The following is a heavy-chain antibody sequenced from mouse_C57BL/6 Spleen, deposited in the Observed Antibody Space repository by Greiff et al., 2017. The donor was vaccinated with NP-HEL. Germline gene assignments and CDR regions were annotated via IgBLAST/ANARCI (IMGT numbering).Heavy chain of an antibody. CDR2: IWSGGST. CDR3: ARGITTVVDYYAMDY. CDR1: GFSFTRYG. J-gene: IGHJ4*01. Sequence: QVQLQQSGPGLVQPSQRLSITCPVSGFSFTRYGVHWVRQSPGKGLEWLGVIWSGGSTDYNAAFISRLSISKDHSKSQVFFKMNSLQADDTARYDCARGITTVVDYYAMDYWGKGTSVTVSS. D-gene: IGHD1-1*01. V-gene: IGHV2-2*01.